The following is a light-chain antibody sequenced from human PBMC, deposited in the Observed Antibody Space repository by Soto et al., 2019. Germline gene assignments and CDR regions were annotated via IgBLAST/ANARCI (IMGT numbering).Light chain of an antibody. CDR2: AAS. CDR1: QDISNW. J-gene: IGKJ2*01. Sequence: DIPMTQSPSSVSASVGDRVTITCRASQDISNWLAWYQQKPGRAPKFLIYAASSLQRGVPSRFSGSGSGTDFTLTFSRLQPEDFATYYCQQTNSFSLTFGQGTKLEIK. CDR3: QQTNSFSLT. V-gene: IGKV1-12*01.